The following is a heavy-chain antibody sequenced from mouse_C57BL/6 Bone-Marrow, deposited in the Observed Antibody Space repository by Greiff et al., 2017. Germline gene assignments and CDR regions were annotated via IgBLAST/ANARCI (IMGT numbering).Heavy chain of an antibody. J-gene: IGHJ4*01. V-gene: IGHV14-2*01. CDR3: ARGLPRRLYYAMDY. CDR2: IDPEDGET. D-gene: IGHD2-2*01. Sequence: EVQRVESGAELVKPGASVKLSCTASGFNIKDYYMHWVKQRTEQGLEWIGRIDPEDGETKYAPKFQGKATITADTSSNTAYLQLSSLTSEDTAVYYCARGLPRRLYYAMDYWGQGTSVTVSS. CDR1: GFNIKDYY.